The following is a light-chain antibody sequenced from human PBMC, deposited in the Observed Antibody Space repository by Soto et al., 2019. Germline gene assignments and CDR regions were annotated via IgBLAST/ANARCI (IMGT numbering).Light chain of an antibody. J-gene: IGLJ3*02. CDR3: VAWDDSLNGWV. CDR1: SSNIGSNT. V-gene: IGLV1-44*01. Sequence: QSVLTQPPSASGTPGQRVTISCSGSSSNIGSNTVNWYQQLPGTAPKLLIYSNNQRPSGVPDRFSGSKSGTSASLAISGLQSEDEADYYCVAWDDSLNGWVFGGETKLTVL. CDR2: SNN.